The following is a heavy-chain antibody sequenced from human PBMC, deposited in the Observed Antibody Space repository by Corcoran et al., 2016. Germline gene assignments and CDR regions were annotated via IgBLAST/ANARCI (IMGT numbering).Heavy chain of an antibody. CDR1: GSSISTDYY. J-gene: IGHJ4*02. CDR2: IYHRGST. V-gene: IGHV4-38-2*02. Sequence: QVQLQESGPGRVKPSETLSLTCTVSGSSISTDYYWGWIRQPPGKGLGWIGNIYHRGSTYYGPSLKSRVTISVDPSKKQFSLKLNSAAAADSAVYYCARLSGGSFSFDYWGQGTLVTVSS. D-gene: IGHD1-26*01. CDR3: ARLSGGSFSFDY.